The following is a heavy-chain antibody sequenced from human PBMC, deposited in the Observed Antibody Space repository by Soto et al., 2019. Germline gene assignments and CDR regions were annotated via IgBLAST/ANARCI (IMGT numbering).Heavy chain of an antibody. D-gene: IGHD2-15*01. Sequence: SETLSLTSTVSGGSISSYYWSWIRQPPGKGLEWIGYIYYSGSTNYNPSLKSRVTISVDTSKNQFSLKLSSVTAADTAVYYCARGRYCSGGSCYGWFDPWGQGTLVTVSS. CDR1: GGSISSYY. CDR3: ARGRYCSGGSCYGWFDP. J-gene: IGHJ5*02. V-gene: IGHV4-59*01. CDR2: IYYSGST.